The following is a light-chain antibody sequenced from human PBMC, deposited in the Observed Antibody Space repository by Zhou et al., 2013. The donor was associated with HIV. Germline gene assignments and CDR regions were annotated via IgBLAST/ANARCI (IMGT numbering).Light chain of an antibody. J-gene: IGKJ5*01. CDR3: QQSYSTPFT. CDR2: GAS. V-gene: IGKV1-39*01. Sequence: DIQLTQSPSSLSASVGDRVTITCRASQSITNYLNWYQQKPGQAPKLLIYGASSLQSGVTSRFSGSGSGTFFTLTISSLQPEDFATYYCQQSYSTPFTFGQGTRLEIK. CDR1: QSITNY.